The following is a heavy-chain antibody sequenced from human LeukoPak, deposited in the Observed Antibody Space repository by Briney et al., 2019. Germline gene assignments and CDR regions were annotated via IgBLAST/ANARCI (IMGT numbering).Heavy chain of an antibody. CDR2: ISYDGSTK. Sequence: GGSLRLSCAASGFTFSSYGMHWVRQAPGKGLEWVAVISYDGSTKYFADSVKGRFTVSRDNAKNSLYLQMNSLRAEDTAVYYCARGYGDYGKYYFDSWGQGTLVTVSS. CDR3: ARGYGDYGKYYFDS. D-gene: IGHD4-17*01. CDR1: GFTFSSYG. V-gene: IGHV3-30*03. J-gene: IGHJ4*02.